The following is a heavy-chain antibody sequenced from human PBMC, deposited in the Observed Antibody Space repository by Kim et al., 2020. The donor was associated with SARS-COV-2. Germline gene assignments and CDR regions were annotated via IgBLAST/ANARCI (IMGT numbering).Heavy chain of an antibody. V-gene: IGHV1-8*01. CDR3: ASSSRGIQKTFDY. D-gene: IGHD6-13*01. CDR2: MNPNSGNT. J-gene: IGHJ4*02. CDR1: GYTFTSYD. Sequence: ASVKVSCKASGYTFTSYDINWVRQATGQGLEWMGWMNPNSGNTGYARKFQGRVTMTRNTSISTAYMELSSLRSEDTAVYYCASSSRGIQKTFDYWGQGTLVTVSS.